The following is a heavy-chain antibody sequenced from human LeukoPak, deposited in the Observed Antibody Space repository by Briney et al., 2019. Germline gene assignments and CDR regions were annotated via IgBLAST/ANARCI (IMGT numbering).Heavy chain of an antibody. CDR1: GYTFTSYY. J-gene: IGHJ4*02. CDR3: ARSGGAVDY. Sequence: GASVKVSCKASGYTFTSYYMHWVRQAPGQGLEWMGIINPSGGSTSYAQKFQGRVTMTRDTSISTAYMELSRLRSDDTAVYYCARSGGAVDYWGQGTLVTVSS. CDR2: INPSGGST. V-gene: IGHV1-46*01. D-gene: IGHD6-25*01.